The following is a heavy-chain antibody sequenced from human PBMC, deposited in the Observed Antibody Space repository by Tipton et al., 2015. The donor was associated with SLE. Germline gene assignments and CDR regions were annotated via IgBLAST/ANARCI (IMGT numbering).Heavy chain of an antibody. CDR2: ISGSGSST. Sequence: SLRLSCAASGFTFSTYDMHWVRQAPGKGLEWVSLISGSGSSTYYAGSVKGRFTISRDNSKNTVYLQMNSLRVEDTAMYYCAKAGSSLRLYYYGMDVWGQGTTVTVSS. D-gene: IGHD6-6*01. CDR1: GFTFSTYD. V-gene: IGHV3-23*01. J-gene: IGHJ6*02. CDR3: AKAGSSLRLYYYGMDV.